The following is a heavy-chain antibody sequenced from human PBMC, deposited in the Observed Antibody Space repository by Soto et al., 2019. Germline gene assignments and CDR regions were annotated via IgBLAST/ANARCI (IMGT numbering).Heavy chain of an antibody. D-gene: IGHD4-17*01. CDR1: GFIADDYA. CDR3: VKDMKWGGMTTIHYFDS. V-gene: IGHV3-9*02. J-gene: IGHJ4*02. Sequence: PGGALRVSCVASGFIADDYAMHWVRQAPGKGLEWVSGISSNSATINYADSVKGRFTISRDNAKNSLFLQMNSLRPEDTAFYYCVKDMKWGGMTTIHYFDSWGQGTLVTVSS. CDR2: ISSNSATI.